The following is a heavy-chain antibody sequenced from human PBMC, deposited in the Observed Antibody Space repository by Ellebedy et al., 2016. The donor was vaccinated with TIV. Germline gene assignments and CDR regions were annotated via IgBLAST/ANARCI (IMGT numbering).Heavy chain of an antibody. D-gene: IGHD3-3*01. V-gene: IGHV2-70*01. J-gene: IGHJ4*02. Sequence: SGPTLVKPTQTLTLTCTFSGFSLSTSGMCVSWIRQPPGKALEWLALIDWDDDKYYSTSLKTRLTISKDTSKNQVVLTMTNMDPVDTTTYYCAREYYDLWSGSYTFDYWGQGTLVTVSS. CDR2: IDWDDDK. CDR3: AREYYDLWSGSYTFDY. CDR1: GFSLSTSGMC.